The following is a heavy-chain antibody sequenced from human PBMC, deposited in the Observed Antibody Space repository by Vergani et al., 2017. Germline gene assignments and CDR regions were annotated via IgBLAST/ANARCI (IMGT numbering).Heavy chain of an antibody. V-gene: IGHV3-30-3*01. J-gene: IGHJ4*02. Sequence: QVQLVESGGGVVQPGRSLRLSCAASGFTFSSYAMHWVRQAPGKGLEWVAVISYDGSNKYYADSVKGRFTISRDNSKTTLYLQMNSLRAEDTAVYYCARDGLDIVVVPAALPPDYWGQGTLVTVSS. CDR1: GFTFSSYA. D-gene: IGHD2-2*01. CDR2: ISYDGSNK. CDR3: ARDGLDIVVVPAALPPDY.